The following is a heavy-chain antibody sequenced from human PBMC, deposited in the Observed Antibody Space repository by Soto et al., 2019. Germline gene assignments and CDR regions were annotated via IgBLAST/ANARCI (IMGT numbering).Heavy chain of an antibody. CDR3: ARLPAR. CDR2: IYHSGST. Sequence: QLQLQESGSGLVKPSQTLSLTCAVSGGSISSGGYSWSWIRQPPGKGLEWIGYIYHSGSTYYNPSLKSRVTRSVDRSKNQFSLKLRSVTATATAVYYWARLPARWGQATLVTVSS. CDR1: GGSISSGGYS. D-gene: IGHD2-2*01. J-gene: IGHJ4*02. V-gene: IGHV4-30-2*01.